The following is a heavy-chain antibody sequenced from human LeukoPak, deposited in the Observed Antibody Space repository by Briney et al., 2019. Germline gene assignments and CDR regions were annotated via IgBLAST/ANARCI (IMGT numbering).Heavy chain of an antibody. J-gene: IGHJ4*02. Sequence: GRSLRLSCAASGFTFTSHPMHWVRQAPGKGLEWVAFIRYDGSNKYYADSVKGRFTISRDNSKNTLYLQMNSLRAEDTAVYYCAKGGKRKLLYCSSTSCLDFDYWGQGTLVTVSS. V-gene: IGHV3-30*02. D-gene: IGHD2-2*01. CDR3: AKGGKRKLLYCSSTSCLDFDY. CDR1: GFTFTSHP. CDR2: IRYDGSNK.